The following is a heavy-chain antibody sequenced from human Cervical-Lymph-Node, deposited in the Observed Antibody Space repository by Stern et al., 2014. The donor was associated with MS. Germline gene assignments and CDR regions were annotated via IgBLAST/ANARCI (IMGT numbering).Heavy chain of an antibody. D-gene: IGHD3/OR15-3a*01. CDR2: INPSSGGT. J-gene: IGHJ5*02. Sequence: QVQLVQSGAEVKNPGASVKVSCKAYGFIFTDYYIYWVRQAPGQGLEWMGWINPSSGGTRYAQKFQGWVTMTRDTSINTVYLEVSGLKSDDTALYYCARERWTGYYTVNWFDPWGQGTLVTVSS. CDR3: ARERWTGYYTVNWFDP. CDR1: GFIFTDYY. V-gene: IGHV1-2*04.